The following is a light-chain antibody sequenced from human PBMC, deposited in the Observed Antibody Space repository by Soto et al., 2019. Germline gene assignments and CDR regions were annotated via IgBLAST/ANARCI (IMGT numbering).Light chain of an antibody. CDR2: GAS. Sequence: TLTKDTPSSSPGQRATLSCRPSQSVSGSYLAWYQQKPGQAPRLLIYGASSRATGIPDRFSGSGSGTDFTLTINRLEPEDFAVYYCQQYGSSPYTFGQG. CDR1: QSVSGSY. V-gene: IGKV3-20*01. J-gene: IGKJ2*01. CDR3: QQYGSSPYT.